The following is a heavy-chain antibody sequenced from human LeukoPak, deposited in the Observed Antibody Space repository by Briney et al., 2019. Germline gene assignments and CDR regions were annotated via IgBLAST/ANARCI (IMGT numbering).Heavy chain of an antibody. J-gene: IGHJ4*02. Sequence: GGSLRLSCAASGFTFSSYAMHWVRQAPGKGPEYVSGISSNGGSTYYGNSVKGRVTISRDNSKNTLYLQMGSLRAEDMAVYYCARRGYSYGYTDYWGQGTLVTVSS. V-gene: IGHV3-64*01. CDR1: GFTFSSYA. CDR2: ISSNGGST. D-gene: IGHD5-18*01. CDR3: ARRGYSYGYTDY.